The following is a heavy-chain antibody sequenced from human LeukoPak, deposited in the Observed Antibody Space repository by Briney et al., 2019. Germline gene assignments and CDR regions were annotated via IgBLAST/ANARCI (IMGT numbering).Heavy chain of an antibody. D-gene: IGHD3-22*01. J-gene: IGHJ5*02. CDR3: TRPYYYDSRIDP. Sequence: SQTLSLTCTVSGGSITSGDYYWSWIRQPPGKGLEWIAYMYYSGSTYYNPSLKSRVTMSADTSKNQFSLKLSSVTAADTAVYYCTRPYYYDSRIDPWGQGTLVTVSS. V-gene: IGHV4-30-4*01. CDR2: MYYSGST. CDR1: GGSITSGDYY.